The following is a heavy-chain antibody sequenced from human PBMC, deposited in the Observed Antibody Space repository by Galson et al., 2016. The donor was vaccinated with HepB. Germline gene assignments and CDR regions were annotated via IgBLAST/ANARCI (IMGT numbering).Heavy chain of an antibody. D-gene: IGHD2-2*01. CDR2: ISGSGGST. CDR3: AKCRSSDSTSCPNY. Sequence: SLRLSCAASGFTFSSYAMSWVRQAPGKGLEWVSSISGSGGSTYYADSVKGRFTISRDNSKNTLYLQMNSLRAEDTALYFCAKCRSSDSTSCPNYWGQGTLGTVSS. V-gene: IGHV3-23*01. J-gene: IGHJ4*02. CDR1: GFTFSSYA.